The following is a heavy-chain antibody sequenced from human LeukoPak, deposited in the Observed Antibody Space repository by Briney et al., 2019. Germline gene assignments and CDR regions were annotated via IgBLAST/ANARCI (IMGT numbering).Heavy chain of an antibody. CDR1: GGSISSYY. V-gene: IGHV4-4*07. CDR2: IYTSGST. D-gene: IGHD6-13*01. J-gene: IGHJ5*02. CDR3: ARLSAAGWKNWFDP. Sequence: SETLSLTCTVSGGSISSYYWSWIRQPAGKGLEWIGRIYTSGSTNYNPSLKSRVTMSVDTSKNQFSLKLSSVTAADTAVYYCARLSAAGWKNWFDPWGQGTLVTVSS.